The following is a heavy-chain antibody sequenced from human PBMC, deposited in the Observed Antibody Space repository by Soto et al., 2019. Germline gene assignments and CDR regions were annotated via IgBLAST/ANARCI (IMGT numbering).Heavy chain of an antibody. J-gene: IGHJ5*02. CDR1: GFTFSSYE. CDR2: ISSSGSTI. V-gene: IGHV3-48*03. Sequence: HPGGSLRLSCAASGFTFSSYEMNWVRQAPGKGLEWVSYISSSGSTIYYADSVKGRFTISRDNAKNSLYLQMNSLRAEDTAVYYCARDPSDFWSGTLGWFDPWGQGTLGTVSS. CDR3: ARDPSDFWSGTLGWFDP. D-gene: IGHD3-3*01.